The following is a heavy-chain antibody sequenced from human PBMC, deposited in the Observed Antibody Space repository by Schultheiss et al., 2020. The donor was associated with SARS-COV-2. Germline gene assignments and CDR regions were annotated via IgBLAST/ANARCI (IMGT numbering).Heavy chain of an antibody. CDR2: IKQDGSEK. Sequence: GESLKISCAASGFTFSSYWMSWVRQAPGKGLEWVANIKQDGSEKYYVDSVKGRFTISRDNAKNSLYLQMNSLRAEDTAVYYCARDPAAAGYYFDYWGQGTLVTVSS. V-gene: IGHV3-7*01. J-gene: IGHJ4*02. CDR1: GFTFSSYW. CDR3: ARDPAAAGYYFDY. D-gene: IGHD6-13*01.